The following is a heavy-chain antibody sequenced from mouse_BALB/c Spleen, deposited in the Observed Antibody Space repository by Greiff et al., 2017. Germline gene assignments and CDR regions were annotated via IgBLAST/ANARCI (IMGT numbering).Heavy chain of an antibody. CDR2: IRSKSNNYAT. Sequence: EVQLVESGGGLVQPKGSLKLSCAASGFTFNTYAMNWVRQAPGKGLEWVARIRSKSNNYATYYADSVKDRFTISRDDSQSMLYLQMNNLKTEDTAMYYCVRQDPPYGSSPAWFAYWGQGTLVTVSA. D-gene: IGHD1-1*01. CDR1: GFTFNTYA. J-gene: IGHJ3*01. V-gene: IGHV10-1*02. CDR3: VRQDPPYGSSPAWFAY.